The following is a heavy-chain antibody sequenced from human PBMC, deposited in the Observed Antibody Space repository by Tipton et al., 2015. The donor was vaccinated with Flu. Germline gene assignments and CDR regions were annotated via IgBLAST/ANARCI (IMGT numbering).Heavy chain of an antibody. J-gene: IGHJ6*02. CDR2: IGNKVNSYTT. D-gene: IGHD6-6*01. CDR1: GFTFNDHY. V-gene: IGHV3-72*01. CDR3: ARAKIAARQNGIDV. Sequence: SLRLSCSASGFTFNDHYMDWVRQAPGKGLEWVGRIGNKVNSYTTEYAASVKGRFTISRDDSKNTLYLQMNSLSAEDTAVYYCARAKIAARQNGIDVWGQGTTVTVSS.